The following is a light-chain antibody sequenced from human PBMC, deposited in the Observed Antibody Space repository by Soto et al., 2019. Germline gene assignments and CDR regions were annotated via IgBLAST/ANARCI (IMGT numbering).Light chain of an antibody. CDR2: EVT. CDR1: SSDVGGYNY. J-gene: IGLJ2*01. CDR3: SSYGGSNNDVV. Sequence: QSALTQPPSASGSPRQSVTISCTGTSSDVGGYNYVSWYQQHPGKAPKLIIYEVTKRPSGVPDRFSGSKSANTASLTVSGLQAEDEADYYCSSYGGSNNDVVFGGGTQLTVL. V-gene: IGLV2-8*01.